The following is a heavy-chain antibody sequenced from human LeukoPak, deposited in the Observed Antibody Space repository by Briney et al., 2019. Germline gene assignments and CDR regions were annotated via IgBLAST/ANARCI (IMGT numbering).Heavy chain of an antibody. Sequence: KPSGTLSFTCSASGGSISSYYWSWIRQPPGKGLEWSGNIYYNCSTDYNPSLKSRVTISVDPSKNQFSLILSSVTAADTAVCYCARHTGTTSSGYYPYWGQGTLVTVSS. CDR1: GGSISSYY. J-gene: IGHJ4*02. D-gene: IGHD3-22*01. V-gene: IGHV4-59*08. CDR3: ARHTGTTSSGYYPY. CDR2: IYYNCST.